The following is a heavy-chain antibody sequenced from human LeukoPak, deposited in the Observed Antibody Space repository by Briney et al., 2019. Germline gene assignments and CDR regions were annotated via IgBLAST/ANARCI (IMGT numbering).Heavy chain of an antibody. J-gene: IGHJ4*02. CDR3: AKASWVSSADAVL. CDR1: GFTLSSYA. D-gene: IGHD3-16*01. Sequence: PGGSLRLSCAASGFTLSSYAMSWVREAPARGLEWVSSIRGKGETFYADSGKGRLTLSEDDSRNTVYLQLNDLRVEDTAVYYCAKASWVSSADAVLWGQGTVVTVSS. CDR2: IRGKGET. V-gene: IGHV3-23*01.